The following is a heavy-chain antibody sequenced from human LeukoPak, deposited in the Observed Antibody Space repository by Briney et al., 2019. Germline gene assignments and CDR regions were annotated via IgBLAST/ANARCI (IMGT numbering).Heavy chain of an antibody. CDR2: ISGSGDRT. V-gene: IGHV3-23*01. CDR1: GFTFSRYD. J-gene: IGHJ4*02. D-gene: IGHD5-18*01. Sequence: PGGSLRLSCAASGFTFSRYDINWVRQAPGKGLEWVSGISGSGDRTYYADSAKGRFTISRENSKNTLYLQVNSLRADDTAVYYCANVPWGDTSRMVYWGQGTLVTVSS. CDR3: ANVPWGDTSRMVY.